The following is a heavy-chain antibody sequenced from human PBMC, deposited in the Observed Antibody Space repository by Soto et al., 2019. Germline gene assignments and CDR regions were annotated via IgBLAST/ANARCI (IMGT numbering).Heavy chain of an antibody. V-gene: IGHV3-30-3*01. CDR3: ARGGEQLKRWFDP. CDR1: GFTFSSYA. J-gene: IGHJ5*02. Sequence: GGSLRLSCAASGFTFSSYAMHWVRQAPGKGLEWVAVISYDGSNKYYADSVKGRFTISRDNSKNTLYLQMNSLRAEDTAVYYCARGGEQLKRWFDPWGQGTLVTVSS. CDR2: ISYDGSNK. D-gene: IGHD6-13*01.